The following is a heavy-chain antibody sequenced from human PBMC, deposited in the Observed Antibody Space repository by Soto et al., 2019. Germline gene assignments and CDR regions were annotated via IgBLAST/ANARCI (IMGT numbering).Heavy chain of an antibody. V-gene: IGHV3-33*01. CDR2: ILYDGSNK. D-gene: IGHD6-6*01. J-gene: IGHJ6*02. Sequence: QVQLVESGGGVVQPGRSLRLSCAASGFSFRSYAMHWVRQAPGKGLEWVAVILYDGSNKHFADSVKGRFTVSRDNSKNTLYLQMNSLRAEDTAVYYCARELVLCSSSVYYYHGMDVWGQGTTVTVSS. CDR1: GFSFRSYA. CDR3: ARELVLCSSSVYYYHGMDV.